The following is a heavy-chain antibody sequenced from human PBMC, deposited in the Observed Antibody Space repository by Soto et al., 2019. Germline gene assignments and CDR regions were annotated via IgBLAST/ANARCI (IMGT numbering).Heavy chain of an antibody. Sequence: SETLSLTCTVSGGSITSYYWSWIRQPPGKGLEWIGYIYYSGSTNYNPSLKSRVTISVDTSKNQFSLKLSSVTAADTAVYYCASTVTTSTFDYWGQGTLVTVSS. CDR1: GGSITSYY. CDR2: IYYSGST. CDR3: ASTVTTSTFDY. V-gene: IGHV4-59*08. D-gene: IGHD4-17*01. J-gene: IGHJ4*02.